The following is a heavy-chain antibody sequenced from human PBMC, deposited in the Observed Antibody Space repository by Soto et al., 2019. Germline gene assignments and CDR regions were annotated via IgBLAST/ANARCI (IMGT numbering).Heavy chain of an antibody. CDR1: GFSVSARGVG. CDR3: AHSPWGAAPDY. V-gene: IGHV2-5*01. D-gene: IGHD3-16*01. Sequence: QITLKESGPMLVKPTQPLTLTCALSGFSVSARGVGVGWIRQPPGKALEWLAIIYWNDDKLYRPSLQSRLTITKDTSKNQVVLTMTNMDPVDTATYYCAHSPWGAAPDYWGQGTPVTVSS. J-gene: IGHJ4*02. CDR2: IYWNDDK.